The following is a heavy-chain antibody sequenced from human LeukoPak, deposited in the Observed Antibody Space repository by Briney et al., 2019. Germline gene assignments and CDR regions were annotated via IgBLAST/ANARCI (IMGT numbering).Heavy chain of an antibody. J-gene: IGHJ5*02. CDR1: GGSLSGYY. D-gene: IGHD3-3*01. Sequence: PSETLSLTCAVYGGSLSGYYWSWIRQAPGKGLEWIGEMNHSGSTNYSPSLKSRVTISVDKSKNQLSLKLNSVSAADTAVYYCARGQITILGVVTRNWLDPWGQGTLVAVSS. V-gene: IGHV4-34*01. CDR2: MNHSGST. CDR3: ARGQITILGVVTRNWLDP.